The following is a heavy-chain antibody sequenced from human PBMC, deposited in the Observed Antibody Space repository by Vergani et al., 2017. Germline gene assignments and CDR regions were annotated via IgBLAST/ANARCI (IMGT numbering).Heavy chain of an antibody. J-gene: IGHJ4*02. CDR3: ARAPTDSSDAFDY. CDR1: GGSISSYY. CDR2: IYYSGST. Sequence: QVQLQESGPGLVKPSETLSLTCTVSGGSISSYYWSWIRQPPGKGLEWIGYIYYSGSTNYNPSLKSRVTISVDTSKNQFSLKLSSVTAADTAVYYCARAPTDSSDAFDYWGQGTLVTVSS. D-gene: IGHD3-22*01. V-gene: IGHV4-59*01.